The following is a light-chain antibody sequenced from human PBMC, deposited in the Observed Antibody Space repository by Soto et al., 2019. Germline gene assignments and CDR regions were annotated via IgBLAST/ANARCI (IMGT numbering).Light chain of an antibody. CDR2: SNN. V-gene: IGLV1-44*01. CDR3: AAWDDSLSGDV. CDR1: SSNIGTNT. Sequence: QSVLTQPPSASGTPGQRVTISCSGSSSNIGTNTVNWYQQLQGTAPKLLIYSNNQRPSGVPDRFSGSKSGTSASLAISGLQSEDEADYYCAAWDDSLSGDVFGSGTKLTVL. J-gene: IGLJ1*01.